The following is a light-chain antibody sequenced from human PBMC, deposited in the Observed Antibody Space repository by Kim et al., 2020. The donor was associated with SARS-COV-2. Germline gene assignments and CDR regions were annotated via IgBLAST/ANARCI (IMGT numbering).Light chain of an antibody. CDR1: QHINTW. CDR3: QPVNTYPRT. J-gene: IGKJ1*01. V-gene: IGKV1D-12*01. CDR2: CAN. Sequence: FVSDRLTITCRPNQHINTWFPWQQQTRVKAPKLHIYCANNLQPGVPSMLSVSGSGTEFTLNLNNLQPEDFATFYCQPVNTYPRTFGQGTKVEI.